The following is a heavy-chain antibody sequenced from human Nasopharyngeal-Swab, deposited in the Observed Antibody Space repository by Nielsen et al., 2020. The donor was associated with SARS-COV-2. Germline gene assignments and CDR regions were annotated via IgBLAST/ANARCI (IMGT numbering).Heavy chain of an antibody. Sequence: GASLMISCAASGFTFSSYWMSWVRQAPGKGLEWVANIKQDGSEKYYVDSVKGRFTISRDNAKNSLYLQMNSLRVEDTAVYYCARERGNSLDYWGQGTLVTVSS. J-gene: IGHJ4*02. V-gene: IGHV3-7*01. CDR1: GFTFSSYW. CDR3: ARERGNSLDY. CDR2: IKQDGSEK. D-gene: IGHD4-23*01.